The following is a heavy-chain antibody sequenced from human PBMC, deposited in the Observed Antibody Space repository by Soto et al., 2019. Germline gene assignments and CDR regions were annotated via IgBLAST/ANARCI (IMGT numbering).Heavy chain of an antibody. V-gene: IGHV3-30-3*01. D-gene: IGHD3-3*01. J-gene: IGHJ4*02. Sequence: PGGSLRLSCEGSGLPFSSYAIHWVRQTPGKGLEWVAVISYDGSITYYSDSVKGRFTISRDTPTNTVYLQLNGLRGDDTAVYYCARPTRDLWSGYSTYFDYWGQGTLVTVSS. CDR1: GLPFSSYA. CDR2: ISYDGSIT. CDR3: ARPTRDLWSGYSTYFDY.